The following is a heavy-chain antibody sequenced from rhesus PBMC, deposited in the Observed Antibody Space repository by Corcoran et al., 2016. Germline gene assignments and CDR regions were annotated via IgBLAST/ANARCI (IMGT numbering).Heavy chain of an antibody. D-gene: IGHD5-42*01. J-gene: IGHJ4*01. CDR1: GFTFGSYA. Sequence: QVQLVQSGAEVKKPGASVKVSCKASGFTFGSYAINWVRQAPGHGLEWMGGIIPLFGITTYAEKCQGRGTITADTSTSTACMELSSLRSEDTAVYYCARAGIQRVQAFDYWGQGVLVTVSS. V-gene: IGHV1S10*01. CDR2: IIPLFGIT. CDR3: ARAGIQRVQAFDY.